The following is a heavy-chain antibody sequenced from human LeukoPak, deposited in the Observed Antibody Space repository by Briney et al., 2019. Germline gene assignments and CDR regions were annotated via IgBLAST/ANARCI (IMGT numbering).Heavy chain of an antibody. D-gene: IGHD1-1*01. CDR1: GGSISSSSYH. J-gene: IGHJ3*02. Sequence: TLSLTCTVSGGSISSSSYHWSWIRQPAGKGLEWIGRLYASGSTNYNPSLKSRVTVSVDTSKNQFSLKLSSVTAADTAVYYCASWNLDDMFAFDIWGQGTMVTVSS. V-gene: IGHV4-61*02. CDR3: ASWNLDDMFAFDI. CDR2: LYASGST.